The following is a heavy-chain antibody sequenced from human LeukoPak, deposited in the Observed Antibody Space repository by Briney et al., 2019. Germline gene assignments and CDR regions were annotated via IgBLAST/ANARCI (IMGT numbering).Heavy chain of an antibody. CDR2: IRSKANSYAT. CDR3: TRGDYVWGSYRCNRFGY. D-gene: IGHD3-16*02. Sequence: PGGSLRLSCAASGFTFSGSAMHWVRQASGKGLEWVGRIRSKANSYATAYAASVKGRFTISRDDSKNTAYLQMNSLKTEDTAVYYCTRGDYVWGSYRCNRFGYWGQGTLVTVSS. CDR1: GFTFSGSA. V-gene: IGHV3-73*01. J-gene: IGHJ4*02.